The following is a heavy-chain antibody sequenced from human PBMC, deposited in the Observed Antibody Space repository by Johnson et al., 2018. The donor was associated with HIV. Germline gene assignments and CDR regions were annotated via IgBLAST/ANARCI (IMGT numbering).Heavy chain of an antibody. Sequence: VQLVESGGGLVQPGGSLRLSCAASGFTFSSYDMHWVRQATGKGLEWVSAIGTAGDTYYPGSVKGRFTISRENAKNSLYLQMNSLRGEDTAVYYCAGDNVFIGAPNERAFDIWGQGTMVTVSS. CDR3: AGDNVFIGAPNERAFDI. D-gene: IGHD1-26*01. CDR1: GFTFSSYD. V-gene: IGHV3-13*01. J-gene: IGHJ3*02. CDR2: IGTAGDT.